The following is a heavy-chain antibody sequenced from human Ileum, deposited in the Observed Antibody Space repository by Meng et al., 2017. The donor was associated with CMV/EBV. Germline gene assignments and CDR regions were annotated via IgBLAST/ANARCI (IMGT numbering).Heavy chain of an antibody. CDR1: GYTFTVYT. J-gene: IGHJ4*02. V-gene: IGHV1-2*06. CDR3: ERDNWGSDY. CDR2: IRTDNGDK. D-gene: IGHD7-27*01. Sequence: QVQVVQSGAEGKKPGASVKVSCKPSGYTFTVYTIHWARQATGQVLEWIGRIRTDNGDKYYAQKFNGRFTRARYTDMSTAYMELSGLKYYDTAIYYCERDNWGSDYWGQGTLVTVSS.